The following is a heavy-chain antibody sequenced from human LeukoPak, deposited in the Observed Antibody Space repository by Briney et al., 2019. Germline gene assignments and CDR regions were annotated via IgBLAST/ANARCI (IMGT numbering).Heavy chain of an antibody. V-gene: IGHV3-30*03. J-gene: IGHJ5*02. D-gene: IGHD2-15*01. Sequence: GGSLRLSCAASGFTLSNYAMHWVRQAPDRGLEWVAVISYDGSDKCYADSVKGRFTISRDNSKNTLYLQMNSLRAEDTAVYYCARGGYCSGGSCYEGVDWFDPWGQGTLVTVSS. CDR3: ARGGYCSGGSCYEGVDWFDP. CDR1: GFTLSNYA. CDR2: ISYDGSDK.